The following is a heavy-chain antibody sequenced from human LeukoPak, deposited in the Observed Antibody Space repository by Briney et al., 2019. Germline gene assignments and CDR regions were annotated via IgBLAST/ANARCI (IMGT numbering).Heavy chain of an antibody. J-gene: IGHJ5*02. D-gene: IGHD2-15*01. V-gene: IGHV4-34*01. CDR2: INHSGNT. CDR3: VTEPGYCTGGRCYGGWFDP. CDR1: GGSFSGYY. Sequence: SETLSLTCAVYGGSFSGYYWSWIRQPPGKGLEWIGKINHSGNTNYNPSLKSRVTISVDTSKNQFSLKLSSVTAADTAVYYCVTEPGYCTGGRCYGGWFDPWGQGTLVTVSS.